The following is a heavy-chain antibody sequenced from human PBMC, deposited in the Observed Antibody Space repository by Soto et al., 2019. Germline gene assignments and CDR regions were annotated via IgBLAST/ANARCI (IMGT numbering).Heavy chain of an antibody. CDR3: ASWGAWGGDTAMVPYYYSYGMDV. J-gene: IGHJ6*02. CDR1: GGSISSYY. D-gene: IGHD5-18*01. CDR2: IYYSGST. Sequence: PSETLSLTCTVSGGSISSYYWSWIRQPPGKGLEWIGYIYYSGSTNYNPSLKSRVTISVDTSKNQFSLKLSSVTAADTAVYYCASWGAWGGDTAMVPYYYSYGMDVWGQGTTVTVSS. V-gene: IGHV4-59*01.